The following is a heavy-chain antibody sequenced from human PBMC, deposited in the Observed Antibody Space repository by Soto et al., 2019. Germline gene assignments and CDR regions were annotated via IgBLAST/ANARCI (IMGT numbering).Heavy chain of an antibody. Sequence: GGSRRRSCAASGFTFSTYSMTWVRQAPGKGLEWVASISGPSTYIYYADSVKGRFTISRDNAKNSLFLQMNSLRAEDTALHYCAREVRRGWFDPWGPGTLVTVSS. CDR3: AREVRRGWFDP. J-gene: IGHJ5*02. V-gene: IGHV3-21*01. CDR1: GFTFSTYS. CDR2: ISGPSTYI.